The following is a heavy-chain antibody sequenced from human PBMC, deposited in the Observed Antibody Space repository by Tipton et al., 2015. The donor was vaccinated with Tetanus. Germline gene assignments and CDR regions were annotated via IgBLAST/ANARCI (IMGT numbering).Heavy chain of an antibody. V-gene: IGHV3-33*01. CDR2: SWYDSTDQ. CDR1: GFIFSSYG. CDR3: EREADCSGGSCFSGDFDK. D-gene: IGHD2-15*01. Sequence: SLRLSCAASGFIFSSYGIHWVRQAPGKGLEWVAVSWYDSTDQYYADSVKGRFTLSRENSKNTLYLQMDSLRAEDTALYYCEREADCSGGSCFSGDFDKWGRGTEVPVSS. J-gene: IGHJ4*02.